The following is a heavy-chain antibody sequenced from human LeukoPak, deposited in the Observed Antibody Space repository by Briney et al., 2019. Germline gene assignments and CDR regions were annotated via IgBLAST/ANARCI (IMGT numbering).Heavy chain of an antibody. CDR2: ISGSGGST. D-gene: IGHD6-19*01. V-gene: IGHV3-23*01. CDR1: GFTFSSYA. Sequence: GGSLRLSCAASGFTFSSYAMSWVRQAPGKGLEWVSAISGSGGSTYYADSVKGRFTISRDNSKNTLYLQMNSLRAEDTAIYYCARDYYSSGSYSYFDYWGQGTLVTVSS. J-gene: IGHJ4*02. CDR3: ARDYYSSGSYSYFDY.